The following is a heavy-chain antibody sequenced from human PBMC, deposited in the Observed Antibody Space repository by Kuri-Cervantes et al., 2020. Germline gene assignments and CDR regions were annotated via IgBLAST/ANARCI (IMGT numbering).Heavy chain of an antibody. D-gene: IGHD4-17*01. CDR3: AKDSAGDYAESDAFDI. CDR1: GFTFADYA. CDR2: ISWNSGSI. Sequence: GGSLRLSCAASGFTFADYAMHWVRQAPGKGLEWVSGISWNSGSIGYADSVKGRFTISRDNAKNSLYLQMNSLRAEDTALYYCAKDSAGDYAESDAFDIWGQGTMVTVSS. J-gene: IGHJ3*02. V-gene: IGHV3-9*01.